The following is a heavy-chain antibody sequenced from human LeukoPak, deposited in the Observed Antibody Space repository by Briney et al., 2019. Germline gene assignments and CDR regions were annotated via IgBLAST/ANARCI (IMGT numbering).Heavy chain of an antibody. CDR2: ISSSSSYT. Sequence: PGGSLRLSCAASGFTFSDYYMSWIRQAPGKGLEWVSYISSSSSYTNYADSVKGRFTISRDNAKNSLYLQMNSLRAEDTAVYYCARDLDYYDSSGYYYGSFFDYWGQGTLVTVSS. D-gene: IGHD3-22*01. J-gene: IGHJ4*02. CDR3: ARDLDYYDSSGYYYGSFFDY. CDR1: GFTFSDYY. V-gene: IGHV3-11*05.